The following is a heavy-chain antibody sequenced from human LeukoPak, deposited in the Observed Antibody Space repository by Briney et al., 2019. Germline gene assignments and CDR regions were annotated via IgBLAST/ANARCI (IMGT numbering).Heavy chain of an antibody. CDR3: ARLPSASGTYYSSGDV. CDR2: MSTSGSA. V-gene: IGHV4-4*07. D-gene: IGHD3-10*01. CDR1: GVSVSSYY. Sequence: SETLSLTCTVSGVSVSSYYCNWIRQPAGKGLECIGRMSTSGSANYNPSLKSRVIMSVDTSKNQFSLKLSSVTAADTAVYYCARLPSASGTYYSSGDVWGKGTTVTVSS. J-gene: IGHJ6*04.